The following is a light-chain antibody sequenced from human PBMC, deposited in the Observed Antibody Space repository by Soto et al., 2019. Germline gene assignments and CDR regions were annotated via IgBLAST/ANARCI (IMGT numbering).Light chain of an antibody. Sequence: EIVLTQSPATLSLSPGGRATLSCRASQSVRSSLAWYQHKPGQAPRLLIYDASTRATGIPARFSGSGSGTDFTLTISSLEPEDFAVYYCQQRTFWLTFGGGTRVEIK. V-gene: IGKV3-11*01. CDR1: QSVRSS. J-gene: IGKJ4*01. CDR2: DAS. CDR3: QQRTFWLT.